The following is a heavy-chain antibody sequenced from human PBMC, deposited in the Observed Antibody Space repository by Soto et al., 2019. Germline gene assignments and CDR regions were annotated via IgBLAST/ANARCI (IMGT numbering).Heavy chain of an antibody. J-gene: IGHJ4*02. CDR2: IFHSGST. CDR1: VDSISSSNW. D-gene: IGHD6-13*01. Sequence: SETLSLTCAVSVDSISSSNWWSLVRQPPGKGLEWIGEIFHSGSTIYNPSLKSRVIISVDKSKNQFYLKLSSVTDADTAVYYCTRGERQQQRDYWGQGTLVTVS. CDR3: TRGERQQQRDY. V-gene: IGHV4-4*02.